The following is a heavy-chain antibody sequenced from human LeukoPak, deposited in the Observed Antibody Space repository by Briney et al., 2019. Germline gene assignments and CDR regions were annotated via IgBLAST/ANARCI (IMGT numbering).Heavy chain of an antibody. CDR2: IWYDGINK. CDR1: GFTFRTFG. V-gene: IGHV3-33*01. D-gene: IGHD3-22*01. CDR3: ARDYYDSSGQLHAGAHAFDI. Sequence: GRSLRLSCAASGFTFRTFGMHWVRQAPGKGLEWVAIIWYDGINKYCADSVKGRFTISRDNSKNTLYLQMNSLRAEDTAVYYCARDYYDSSGQLHAGAHAFDIWGQGTMVTVSS. J-gene: IGHJ3*02.